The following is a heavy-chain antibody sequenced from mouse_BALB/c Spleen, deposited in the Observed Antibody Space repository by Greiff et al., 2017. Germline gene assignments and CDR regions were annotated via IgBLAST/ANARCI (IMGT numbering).Heavy chain of an antibody. J-gene: IGHJ2*01. CDR2: INPGSGGT. D-gene: IGHD2-14*01. Sequence: QVQLQQSGAELVRPGTSVKVSCKASGYAFTNYLIEWVKQRPGQGLEWIGVINPGSGGTNYNEKFKGKATLTADKSSSTAYMQLSSLTSDDSAVYFCARVYRYDDVYFDYWGQGTTLTDSS. CDR3: ARVYRYDDVYFDY. V-gene: IGHV1-54*01. CDR1: GYAFTNYL.